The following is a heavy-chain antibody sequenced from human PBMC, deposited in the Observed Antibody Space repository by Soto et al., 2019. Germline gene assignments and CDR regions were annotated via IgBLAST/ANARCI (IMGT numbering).Heavy chain of an antibody. CDR3: ARAADRHCSSTSCYSDY. V-gene: IGHV1-46*03. Sequence: ASVKVSCKASGYTFTSQYMHWVRQAPGEGLEWMGIINPRDDTKAYTQKFQGRVTMTRDTSTGTFYMELRSLRSEDTAMYYCARAADRHCSSTSCYSDYWGQGTLVTVSS. CDR2: INPRDDTK. J-gene: IGHJ4*02. D-gene: IGHD2-2*01. CDR1: GYTFTSQY.